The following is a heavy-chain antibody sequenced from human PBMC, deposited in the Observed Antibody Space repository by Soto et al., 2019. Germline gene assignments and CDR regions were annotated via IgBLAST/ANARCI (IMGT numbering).Heavy chain of an antibody. CDR1: GFNFSRSW. Sequence: GGSLRLSCEASGFNFSRSWMSWVRRAQGKALEWVATMKGEGSEKYYADSVRAGFTSSRDNAKSSVHLQMISLTGEHTAVYDGARRFYTEYWRQRALVTVCS. J-gene: IGHJ4*02. D-gene: IGHD3-3*01. CDR2: MKGEGSEK. V-gene: IGHV3-7*01. CDR3: ARRFYTEY.